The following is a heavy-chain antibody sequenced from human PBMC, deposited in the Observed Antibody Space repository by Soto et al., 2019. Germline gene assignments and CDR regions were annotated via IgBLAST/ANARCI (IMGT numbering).Heavy chain of an antibody. CDR2: MNPNSANT. Sequence: VQLVQSRAGVQRPGASVKVSCRASGYAFGDYDISWVRQAPGQGLEWMGWMNPNSANTGYAQKFQGRVSMIRVMSISTAYMGLSRLRPEDRAIYYCARMATYGTLKWFGPWGQGALVTVSS. V-gene: IGHV1-8*01. D-gene: IGHD1-1*01. J-gene: IGHJ5*02. CDR3: ARMATYGTLKWFGP. CDR1: GYAFGDYD.